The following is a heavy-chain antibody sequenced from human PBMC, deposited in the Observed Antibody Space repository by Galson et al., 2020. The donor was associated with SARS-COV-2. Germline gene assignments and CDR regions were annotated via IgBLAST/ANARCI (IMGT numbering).Heavy chain of an antibody. CDR3: ARYSSSSVYYYYYMDV. Sequence: GNTGYAQKFQGRVTMTRNTSISTAYMELSSLRSEDTAVYYCARYSSSSVYYYYYMDVWGKGTTVTVSS. D-gene: IGHD6-6*01. V-gene: IGHV1-8*01. J-gene: IGHJ6*03. CDR2: GNT.